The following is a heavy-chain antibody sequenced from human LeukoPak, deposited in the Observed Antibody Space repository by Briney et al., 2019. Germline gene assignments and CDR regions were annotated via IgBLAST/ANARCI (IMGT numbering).Heavy chain of an antibody. V-gene: IGHV3-21*01. CDR3: ARDLYYDYVWGSYRYYAFDI. CDR2: ISSSSSYI. CDR1: GFTFSSYS. D-gene: IGHD3-16*02. J-gene: IGHJ3*02. Sequence: GGSLRLSCAASGFTFSSYSMNWVRQAPGKGLEWVSSISSSSSYIYYADSVKGRFTISRDNAKNSLYLQMNSLRAEDTAVYYCARDLYYDYVWGSYRYYAFDIWGQGTMVTVSS.